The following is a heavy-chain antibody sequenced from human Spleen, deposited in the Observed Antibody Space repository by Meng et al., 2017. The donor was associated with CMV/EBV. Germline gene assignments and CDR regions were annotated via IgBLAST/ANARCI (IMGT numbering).Heavy chain of an antibody. CDR1: GYTFTSYD. CDR2: MNPNSGNT. Sequence: ASVKVSCKASGYTFTSYDINWARQATGQGLEWMGWMNPNSGNTGYAQKFQGRVTMTRNTSISTAYMELSSLRSEDTAVYYCARGGKWLVLYYYYGMDVWGQGTTVTVSS. V-gene: IGHV1-8*01. CDR3: ARGGKWLVLYYYYGMDV. D-gene: IGHD6-19*01. J-gene: IGHJ6*02.